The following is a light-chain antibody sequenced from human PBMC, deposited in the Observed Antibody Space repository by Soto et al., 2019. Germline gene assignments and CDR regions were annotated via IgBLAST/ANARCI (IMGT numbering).Light chain of an antibody. CDR1: QSISTY. Sequence: DIQMTQSPSSLSASVGDRVTITCRASQSISTYLNWYQQKPGKAPKVLIYAASILQSGVPSRFSGSGSGTDFALTISSLQPEDFATYYCQQSYSTPLMYTFGQGTKLEIK. J-gene: IGKJ2*01. CDR3: QQSYSTPLMYT. CDR2: AAS. V-gene: IGKV1-39*01.